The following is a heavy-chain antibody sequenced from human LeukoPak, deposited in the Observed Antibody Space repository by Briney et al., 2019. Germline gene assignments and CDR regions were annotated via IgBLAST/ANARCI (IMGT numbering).Heavy chain of an antibody. D-gene: IGHD3-3*01. CDR1: GGTFSSYA. Sequence: ASVTVSCKASGGTFSSYAISWVRQAPGQGLEWMGGIIPIFGAANYAQKFQGRVTITADESTSTAYMELSSLRSEDTAVYYCASSDYYDFWSGADIWGQGTMVTVSS. CDR2: IIPIFGAA. V-gene: IGHV1-69*01. CDR3: ASSDYYDFWSGADI. J-gene: IGHJ3*02.